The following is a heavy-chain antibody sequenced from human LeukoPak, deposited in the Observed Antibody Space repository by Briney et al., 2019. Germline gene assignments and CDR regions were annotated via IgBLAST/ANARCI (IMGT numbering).Heavy chain of an antibody. J-gene: IGHJ3*02. CDR1: GYTSTSYG. Sequence: ASVKVSCKASGYTSTSYGISWVRQAPGQGLEWMGWISAYNGNTNYAQKLQGRVTMTTDTSTSTAYMELRSLRSDDTAVYYCARDRTPPPGPDAFDIWGQGTMVTVSS. CDR2: ISAYNGNT. V-gene: IGHV1-18*01. D-gene: IGHD4-23*01. CDR3: ARDRTPPPGPDAFDI.